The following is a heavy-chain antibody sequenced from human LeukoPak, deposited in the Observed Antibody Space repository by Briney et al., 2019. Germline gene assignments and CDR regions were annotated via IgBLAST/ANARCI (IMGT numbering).Heavy chain of an antibody. CDR3: ARVAVAGWGMEYYYYGMDV. V-gene: IGHV3-30-3*01. D-gene: IGHD6-19*01. CDR2: ISYDGSNK. CDR1: GFTFSSYA. J-gene: IGHJ6*02. Sequence: GGSLRLSCAASGFTFSSYAMHWVRQAPGKGLEWVAVISYDGSNKYYADSVKGRFTISRDNSKNTLYLQMNSLRAEDTAVYYCARVAVAGWGMEYYYYGMDVWGQGTTVTVSS.